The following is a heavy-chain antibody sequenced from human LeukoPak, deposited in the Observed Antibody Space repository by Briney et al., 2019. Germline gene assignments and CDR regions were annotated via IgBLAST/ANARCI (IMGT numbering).Heavy chain of an antibody. J-gene: IGHJ4*02. CDR3: ARVYGSGSALEY. CDR2: VHSSGNT. Sequence: SETLSLTCTVSGGSINSGDYYWNWIRQHPEKGLEWIGYVHSSGNTYYNPPLKSRVTISRDTSKNQFSLKLSSVTAADTAVYYCARVYGSGSALEYWGQGTLVTVSS. CDR1: GGSINSGDYY. D-gene: IGHD3-10*01. V-gene: IGHV4-31*03.